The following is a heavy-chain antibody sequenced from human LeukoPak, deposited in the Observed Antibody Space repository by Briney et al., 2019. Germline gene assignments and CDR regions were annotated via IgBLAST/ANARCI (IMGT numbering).Heavy chain of an antibody. D-gene: IGHD6-13*01. V-gene: IGHV3-15*01. J-gene: IGHJ4*02. Sequence: PGGSPRLSCAASGFTFSNTWMNWVRQAPGKGLEWVGHVKSKTDGGTTDYAAPVKGRFTISRDDSKNTLYLQMNSLKTEDTAVYYCTRGPGIAAAGTFSYWGQGTLVTVSS. CDR2: VKSKTDGGTT. CDR1: GFTFSNTW. CDR3: TRGPGIAAAGTFSY.